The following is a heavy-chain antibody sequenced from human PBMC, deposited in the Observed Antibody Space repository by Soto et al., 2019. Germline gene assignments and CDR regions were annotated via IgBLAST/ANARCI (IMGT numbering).Heavy chain of an antibody. D-gene: IGHD3-22*01. CDR3: AKEVPYYYDSSGYYPDY. V-gene: IGHV3-23*01. J-gene: IGHJ4*02. CDR1: GFTFSSYA. CDR2: ISGSGGST. Sequence: EVQLLESGGGLVQPGGSLRLSCAASGFTFSSYAMSWVRQAPGKGLEWVSAISGSGGSTYYADSVKGRFTISRDNSKNTLYLQMNSLRAGDTAVYYCAKEVPYYYDSSGYYPDYWGQGTLVTVSS.